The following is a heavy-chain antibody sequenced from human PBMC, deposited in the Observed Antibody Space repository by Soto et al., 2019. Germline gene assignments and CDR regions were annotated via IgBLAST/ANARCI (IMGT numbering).Heavy chain of an antibody. CDR3: ARVLTGSYTWFDP. D-gene: IGHD1-26*01. CDR2: INSDGSTT. Sequence: EVPLVESGGGLVQPGGSLRLSCAASGFSFSSYWMHWVRQVPGKGLVWVSRINSDGSTTTYADSVKGRFTISRDNAKNTLYLQMNSLRVEDTAVYYCARVLTGSYTWFDPWCQGTLVTVSS. V-gene: IGHV3-74*01. J-gene: IGHJ5*02. CDR1: GFSFSSYW.